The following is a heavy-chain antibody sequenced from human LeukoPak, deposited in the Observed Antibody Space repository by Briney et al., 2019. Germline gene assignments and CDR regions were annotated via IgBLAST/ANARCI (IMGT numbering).Heavy chain of an antibody. CDR3: AREIGGYSSGWYWFDP. D-gene: IGHD6-19*01. Sequence: SVKVSCKASGGTFSSYAISWVRQAPGQGLEWMGRIIPILGIANYAQKFQGRVTITADKSTSTAYMELSSLRSEDTAVYYCAREIGGYSSGWYWFDPWGQGTLVTVSS. CDR1: GGTFSSYA. J-gene: IGHJ5*02. CDR2: IIPILGIA. V-gene: IGHV1-69*04.